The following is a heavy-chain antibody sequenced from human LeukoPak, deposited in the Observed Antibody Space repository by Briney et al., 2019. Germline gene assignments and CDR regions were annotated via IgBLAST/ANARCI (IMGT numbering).Heavy chain of an antibody. V-gene: IGHV4-39*01. J-gene: IGHJ4*02. CDR2: IYYSGST. CDR1: GGSISSSSYS. D-gene: IGHD4-23*01. Sequence: SETLSLTCTVSGGSISSSSYSWGWIRQPPGKGLEWIGSIYYSGSTYYNPSLKSRVTISVDTSKNQFSLKLSSVTAADTAVYYCARHDYGGHDDLTPFDYWGQGTLVTVSS. CDR3: ARHDYGGHDDLTPFDY.